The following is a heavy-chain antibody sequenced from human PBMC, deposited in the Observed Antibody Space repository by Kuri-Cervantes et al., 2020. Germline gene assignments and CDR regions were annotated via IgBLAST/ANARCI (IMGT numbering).Heavy chain of an antibody. CDR2: ISSSGSTI. Sequence: LSLTCAASGFTFSSYWMHWVRQAPGKGLEWVSYISSSGSTIYYADSVKGRFTISRDNAKNSLYLQMNSLRAEDTAVYYCATSNTGVVVVPAAIYYGMDVWGQGTTVTV. D-gene: IGHD2-2*01. J-gene: IGHJ6*02. CDR1: GFTFSSYW. V-gene: IGHV3-48*04. CDR3: ATSNTGVVVVPAAIYYGMDV.